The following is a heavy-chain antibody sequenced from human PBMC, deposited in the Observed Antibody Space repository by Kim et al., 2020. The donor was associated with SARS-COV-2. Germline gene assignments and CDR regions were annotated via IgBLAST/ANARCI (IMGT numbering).Heavy chain of an antibody. J-gene: IGHJ6*02. CDR2: INSDGSST. D-gene: IGHD6-6*01. CDR1: GFTFSSYW. Sequence: GGSLRLSCAASGFTFSSYWMHWVRQAPGKGLVWVSRINSDGSSTSYADSVKGRFTISRDNAKNTLYLQMNSLRAEDTAVYYCASLGEYSSSIPQLYYYYGMDVWGQGTTVTVSS. CDR3: ASLGEYSSSIPQLYYYYGMDV. V-gene: IGHV3-74*01.